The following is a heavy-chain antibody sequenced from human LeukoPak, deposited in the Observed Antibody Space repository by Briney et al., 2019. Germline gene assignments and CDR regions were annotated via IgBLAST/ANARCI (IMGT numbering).Heavy chain of an antibody. Sequence: PSETLSLTCAVYGGSFSGYYWSWIRQPPGKGLEWIGEINHSGSTNYNPSLKSRVTISVDTSKNQFSLKLSSVTAADTAVYYCARGFVVVVVAARTYYYYYGMDVWGQGTTVTVSS. CDR1: GGSFSGYY. V-gene: IGHV4-34*01. CDR3: ARGFVVVVVAARTYYYYYGMDV. J-gene: IGHJ6*02. CDR2: INHSGST. D-gene: IGHD2-15*01.